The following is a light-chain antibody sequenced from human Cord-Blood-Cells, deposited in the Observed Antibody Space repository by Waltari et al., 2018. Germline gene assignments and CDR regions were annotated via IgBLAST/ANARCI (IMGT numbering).Light chain of an antibody. CDR1: QSVSSSY. CDR3: QQYGSSPYT. Sequence: EIVLTQSPGTLSLSPGERATLPCRASQSVSSSYLAWYQQKPGQAPRLLSYGASSRATGIPDRCSGSGSGTDFTLTISRLEPEDFAVYYCQQYGSSPYTFGQGTKLEIK. J-gene: IGKJ2*01. CDR2: GAS. V-gene: IGKV3-20*01.